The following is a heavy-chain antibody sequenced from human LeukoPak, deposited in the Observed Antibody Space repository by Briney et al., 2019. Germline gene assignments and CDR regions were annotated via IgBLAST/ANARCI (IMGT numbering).Heavy chain of an antibody. CDR2: IYPGDSDT. V-gene: IGHV5-51*01. Sequence: PGESLQISCKGSGYSFTSYWIGWVRQLPGKGLEWMGIIYPGDSDTRYSPSFQGQVTISADKSMSTAYLHWSSLKASDTAMYYCARLGRELWLHYWFDPWGQGTLVTVSS. J-gene: IGHJ5*02. CDR1: GYSFTSYW. CDR3: ARLGRELWLHYWFDP. D-gene: IGHD5-18*01.